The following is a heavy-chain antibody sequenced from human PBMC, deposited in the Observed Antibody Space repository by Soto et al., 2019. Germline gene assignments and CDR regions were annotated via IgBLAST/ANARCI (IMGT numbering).Heavy chain of an antibody. D-gene: IGHD3-22*01. V-gene: IGHV3-23*01. J-gene: IGHJ4*02. CDR1: GFPFSSYA. CDR3: AKETDRSGYYYLDY. CDR2: ISGRGGST. Sequence: EVQLLEPGGGLVQPGGSLRLSCAASGFPFSSYAMSWVRQAPGKGLEWVSAISGRGGSTYYADSVKGRFTISRDNSKNTLYLQMNSLRAEDTAVYYCAKETDRSGYYYLDYWGQGTMVTVSS.